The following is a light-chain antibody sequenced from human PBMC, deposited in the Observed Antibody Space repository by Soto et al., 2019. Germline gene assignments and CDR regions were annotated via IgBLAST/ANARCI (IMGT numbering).Light chain of an antibody. Sequence: SYELTQPPSVSVAPVQTARITCGGNNIRTKSVHWYQQKPGQAPVLVVCDDSDRPSGIPERFSGSNSGNTATLTISRVEAGDEADYFCQVWDSGSEHYVFGAGTKVTVL. CDR1: NIRTKS. V-gene: IGLV3-21*02. CDR3: QVWDSGSEHYV. CDR2: DDS. J-gene: IGLJ1*01.